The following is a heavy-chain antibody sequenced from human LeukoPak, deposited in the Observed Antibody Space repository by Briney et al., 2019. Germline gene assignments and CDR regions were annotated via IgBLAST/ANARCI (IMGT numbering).Heavy chain of an antibody. CDR3: VREVVTHDLYMDV. CDR1: GGSFSGYY. CDR2: LSSGGNT. D-gene: IGHD3-22*01. V-gene: IGHV4-34*11. Sequence: SETLSLTCAVYGGSFSGYYWSWIRQPPGKGLEWVASLSSGGNTYHNPSLKSRLTISLDTSKNQISLNLKSVTAADTAVYYCVREVVTHDLYMDVWGKGTTVTVSS. J-gene: IGHJ6*03.